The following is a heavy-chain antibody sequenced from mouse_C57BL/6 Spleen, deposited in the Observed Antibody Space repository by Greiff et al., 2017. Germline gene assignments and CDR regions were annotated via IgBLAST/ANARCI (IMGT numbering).Heavy chain of an antibody. V-gene: IGHV5-16*01. CDR1: GFTFSDYY. CDR2: INYDGSST. CDR3: SSCGGNLHWYFDV. Sequence: EVQLVESEAGFVKPGTSMKLSCTASGFTFSDYYMPWVRQVPEQGLEWVANINYDGSSTYYLDSFKSRFIISRDNAENILYLQMSSLKSEDTAAYYCSSCGGNLHWYFDVWGTGTTVTVSS. J-gene: IGHJ1*03.